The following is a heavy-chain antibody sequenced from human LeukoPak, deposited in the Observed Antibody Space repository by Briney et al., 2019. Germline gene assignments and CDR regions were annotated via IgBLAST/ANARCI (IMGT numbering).Heavy chain of an antibody. CDR1: GYSFPGYW. Sequence: GESLKISCKGSGYSFPGYWIGWVRQLPGKGLEWTAIIYAGNSDAKYSPSFQGQVSISTDRSISTAYLHWSSLKASDTAIYYCAIINHPDGRVYWGQGTLVTVSS. CDR3: AIINHPDGRVY. V-gene: IGHV5-51*01. CDR2: IYAGNSDA. J-gene: IGHJ4*02. D-gene: IGHD5-24*01.